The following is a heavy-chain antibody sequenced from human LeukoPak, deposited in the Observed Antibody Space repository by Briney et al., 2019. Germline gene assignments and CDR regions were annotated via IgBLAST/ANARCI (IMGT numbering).Heavy chain of an antibody. Sequence: PSEALSLTCTVSGGSISTSNYYWGWIRQPPGKGLEWIGNIFYSGSTYYSPSLKSRVTISLDTSRNQFSLKLTSVTAADTAVYYCARAARIQLWFSTLEFDYWGQGTLVTVSS. J-gene: IGHJ4*02. CDR1: GGSISTSNYY. V-gene: IGHV4-39*07. CDR3: ARAARIQLWFSTLEFDY. CDR2: IFYSGST. D-gene: IGHD5-18*01.